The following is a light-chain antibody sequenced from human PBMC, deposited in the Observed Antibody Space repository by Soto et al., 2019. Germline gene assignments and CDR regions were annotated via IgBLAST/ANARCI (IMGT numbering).Light chain of an antibody. J-gene: IGKJ3*01. CDR3: QQHDDLPYT. CDR2: DAS. Sequence: DIQMTQSPSSLSASVGDRVTITCQASQDINKFLNWYQQKPGKAPNLLIYDASDLQTGVPSRFSGRGSRTDFTFTISSLQPEDFATYYCQQHDDLPYTFGPGTKVDV. CDR1: QDINKF. V-gene: IGKV1-33*01.